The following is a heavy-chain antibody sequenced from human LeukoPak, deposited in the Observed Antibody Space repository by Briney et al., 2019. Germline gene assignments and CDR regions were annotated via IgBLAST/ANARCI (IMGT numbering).Heavy chain of an antibody. CDR1: GGSISSSSYY. D-gene: IGHD5-12*01. CDR3: ARDDHSGYDA. Sequence: SETLSLTCTVSGGSISSSSYYWGWIRQPPGKGLEWIGSIYYSGSTYYNPSLKSRVTISVDTSKNQFSLKLSSVTAADTAVYYCARDDHSGYDAWGQGTLVTVSS. V-gene: IGHV4-39*07. J-gene: IGHJ5*02. CDR2: IYYSGST.